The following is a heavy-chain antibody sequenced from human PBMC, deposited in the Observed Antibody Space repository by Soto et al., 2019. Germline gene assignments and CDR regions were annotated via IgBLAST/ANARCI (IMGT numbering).Heavy chain of an antibody. CDR1: GFTFSSYA. V-gene: IGHV3-23*01. Sequence: GGSLRLSCAASGFTFSSYAMSWVRQAPGKGLEWVSAISGSGGSTYYADSVKGRFTISRDNSKNTLYLQMNSLRAEDTAVYYCAKDLSFLVVVTNIDWGQGTLVTVSS. D-gene: IGHD3-22*01. CDR3: AKDLSFLVVVTNID. CDR2: ISGSGGST. J-gene: IGHJ4*02.